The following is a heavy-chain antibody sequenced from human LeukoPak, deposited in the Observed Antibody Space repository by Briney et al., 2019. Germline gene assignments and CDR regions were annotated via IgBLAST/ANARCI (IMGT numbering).Heavy chain of an antibody. CDR1: GYTLTELS. CDR3: ASEVGSNNWFDP. V-gene: IGHV1-24*01. D-gene: IGHD1-26*01. J-gene: IGHJ5*02. CDR2: FDPEDGET. Sequence: ASVKVSCKVSGYTLTELSMHWVRQAPGKGLEWMGGFDPEDGETIYAQKFQGRVTMTEDTSTDTAYMQLSSLRSEDTAVYYCASEVGSNNWFDPWGQGTLVTVSS.